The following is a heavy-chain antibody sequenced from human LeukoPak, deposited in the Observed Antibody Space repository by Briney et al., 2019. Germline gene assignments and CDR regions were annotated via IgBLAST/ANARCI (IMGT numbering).Heavy chain of an antibody. CDR3: AISGSYSNWFDP. CDR1: GGIFSSYT. Sequence: GASVKVSCKASGGIFSSYTISWVRQAPGQGLEWMGRIIPILGIANYAQKFQGRVTITADKSTSTAYMELSSLRSEDTAVYYCAISGSYSNWFDPWGQGTLVTVSS. D-gene: IGHD1-26*01. V-gene: IGHV1-69*02. CDR2: IIPILGIA. J-gene: IGHJ5*02.